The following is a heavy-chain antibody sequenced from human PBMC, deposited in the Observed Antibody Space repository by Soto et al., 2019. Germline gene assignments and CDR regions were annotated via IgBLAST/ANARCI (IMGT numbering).Heavy chain of an antibody. CDR1: GYTFTSYD. CDR2: ISAYNGNT. D-gene: IGHD6-19*01. Sequence: GASVKVSCKASGYTFTSYDISWVRQAPGQGLEWMGWISAYNGNTNYAQKLQGRVTMTTDTSTSTAYMELRSLRSDDTAVYYCARDIAVAGRSGYYYYGMDVWGQGTTVTVSS. V-gene: IGHV1-18*04. J-gene: IGHJ6*02. CDR3: ARDIAVAGRSGYYYYGMDV.